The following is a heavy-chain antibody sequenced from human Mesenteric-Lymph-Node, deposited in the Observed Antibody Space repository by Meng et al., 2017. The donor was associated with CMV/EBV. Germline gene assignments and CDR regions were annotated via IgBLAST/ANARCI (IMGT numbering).Heavy chain of an antibody. Sequence: SGVTLSTESRHWVRQSPGKGLEWVAVISYDGGNEYYGDSVKGRFTISRDNSRNTLFLQMNSLRPEDTAVYYCARGSKHGFWSDYFDYWGRGSLVTVSS. V-gene: IGHV3-30*04. D-gene: IGHD3-3*01. J-gene: IGHJ4*02. CDR1: GVTLSTES. CDR2: ISYDGGNE. CDR3: ARGSKHGFWSDYFDY.